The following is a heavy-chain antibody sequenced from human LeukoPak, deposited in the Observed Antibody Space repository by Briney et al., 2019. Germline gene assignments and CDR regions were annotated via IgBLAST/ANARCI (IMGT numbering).Heavy chain of an antibody. CDR3: ARQGVYYYYMDV. Sequence: GESLKISCQGSGFRFDIYWIGWVRQIPGKGLEWMGNIYPGDSDTRFSPSFQGQVTMSADRSSGTAYLQWSSLKASDTAMYYCARQGVYYYYMDVWGKGTTVTVSS. CDR2: IYPGDSDT. CDR1: GFRFDIYW. V-gene: IGHV5-51*01. J-gene: IGHJ6*03. D-gene: IGHD3-10*01.